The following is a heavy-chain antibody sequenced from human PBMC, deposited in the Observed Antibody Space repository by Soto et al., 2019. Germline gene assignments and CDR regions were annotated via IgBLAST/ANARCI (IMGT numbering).Heavy chain of an antibody. CDR2: IYYSGST. CDR3: AREGRGVCGGDCYPNAFDI. V-gene: IGHV4-30-4*01. Sequence: QVQLQESGPGLVKPSQTLSLTCTVSGGSISSGDYYWSWIRQPPGKGLEWIGYIYYSGSTYYNPSLKSRVTISVDTSKNQFSLKLSSVTAADTAVYYCAREGRGVCGGDCYPNAFDIWGQGTMVTVSS. J-gene: IGHJ3*02. CDR1: GGSISSGDYY. D-gene: IGHD2-21*02.